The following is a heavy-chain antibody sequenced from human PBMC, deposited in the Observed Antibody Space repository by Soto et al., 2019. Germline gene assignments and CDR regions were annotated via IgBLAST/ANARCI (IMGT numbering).Heavy chain of an antibody. CDR2: INPNSGGT. J-gene: IGHJ4*02. CDR1: GYTFTGYY. CDR3: ARDNGSGSSSTFDY. D-gene: IGHD1-26*01. Sequence: ASVKVSCKASGYTFTGYYMHWVRQAPGQGLEWMGWINPNSGGTNYAQKFQGWVTMTRDTSISTAYMELSRLRSDDTAVYYCARDNGSGSSSTFDYWGQGTLVTVSS. V-gene: IGHV1-2*04.